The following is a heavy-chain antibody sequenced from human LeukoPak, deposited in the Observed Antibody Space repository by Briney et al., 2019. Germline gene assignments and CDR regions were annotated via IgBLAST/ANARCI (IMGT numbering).Heavy chain of an antibody. CDR1: GYTFTSYG. Sequence: ASVKVSCKASGYTFTSYGISWVRQAPGQGLEWMGWISAYNGNTNYAQKLQGRVTMTTDTSTSTAYMELRSLRTDDTAVYYCARDTAMAPNWYFDLWGRGTLVTVSS. J-gene: IGHJ2*01. D-gene: IGHD5-18*01. CDR3: ARDTAMAPNWYFDL. CDR2: ISAYNGNT. V-gene: IGHV1-18*01.